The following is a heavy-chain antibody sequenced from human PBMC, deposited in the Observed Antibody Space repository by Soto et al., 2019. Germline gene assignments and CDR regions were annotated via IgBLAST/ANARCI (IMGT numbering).Heavy chain of an antibody. CDR2: INYDGSEE. J-gene: IGHJ5*02. CDR3: ASFASGKSAST. Sequence: EVQVVESGVGLVQPGGSLRLSCAGSGFTFSDYWMSWARQAPGKGLELVANINYDGSEEYYVDSVRGRFTISRDNAMNSLHLHMNSLRADDAAVYYCASFASGKSASTCGQGTLVTVSS. CDR1: GFTFSDYW. D-gene: IGHD5-12*01. V-gene: IGHV3-7*05.